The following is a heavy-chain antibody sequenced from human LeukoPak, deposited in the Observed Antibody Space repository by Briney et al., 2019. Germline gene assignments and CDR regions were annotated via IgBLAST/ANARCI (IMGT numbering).Heavy chain of an antibody. CDR2: VYQSGTT. J-gene: IGHJ4*02. Sequence: PSETLSLTCTISGFSISSGHYWGWVRQPPGAGLEWIGSVYQSGTTYYNPSLKSRVTTSVDMSKNQFSLRLRPVTAADTAVYYCARIFIRNGYSSYFDCWGQGTLVTVSS. CDR3: ARIFIRNGYSSYFDC. CDR1: GFSISSGHY. V-gene: IGHV4-38-2*02. D-gene: IGHD5-18*01.